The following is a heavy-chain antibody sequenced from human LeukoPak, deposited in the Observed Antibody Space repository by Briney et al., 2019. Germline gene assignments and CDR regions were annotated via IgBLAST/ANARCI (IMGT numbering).Heavy chain of an antibody. V-gene: IGHV3-7*03. J-gene: IGHJ5*02. Sequence: QAGGSLRLSCAASGFMFSGYWMTWVRQAPGKGLEWVANIKGDGSEISYVTSVRGRFTISRDNAKNSLYLQMNNLRVEDTAVYYCAREEVKSFDNWGQGTLVTVSS. CDR3: AREEVKSFDN. CDR2: IKGDGSEI. CDR1: GFMFSGYW.